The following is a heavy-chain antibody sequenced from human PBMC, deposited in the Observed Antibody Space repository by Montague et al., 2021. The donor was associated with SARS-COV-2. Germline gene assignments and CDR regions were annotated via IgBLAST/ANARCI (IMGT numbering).Heavy chain of an antibody. D-gene: IGHD6-13*01. CDR2: IFYTGST. CDR1: GDSINTYY. Sequence: SETLSLTCTVSGDSINTYYWNWIRQPPGKGLEWLGPIFYTGSTNXNPPLKSRCTISLDTSKNQFSLKVTSVTAADTAVYYCARQAAGSYFYYGVDVWGQGTTVTVSS. V-gene: IGHV4-59*12. J-gene: IGHJ6*02. CDR3: ARQAAGSYFYYGVDV.